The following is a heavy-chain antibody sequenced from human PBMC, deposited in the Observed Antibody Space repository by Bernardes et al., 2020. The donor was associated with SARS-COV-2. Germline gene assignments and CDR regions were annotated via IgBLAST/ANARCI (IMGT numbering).Heavy chain of an antibody. CDR3: ARGPISSIDY. D-gene: IGHD3-10*01. V-gene: IGHV1-2*02. CDR1: GYTFTHYY. J-gene: IGHJ4*02. CDR2: NNPSSGVT. Sequence: ASVTVSCKASGYTFTHYYIHWVRQAPAQGFEWMGWNNPSSGVTNYAQKFQGGVTMTRDTSISTAYMELSSLRADDTAVFYCARGPISSIDYWGQGSLVTVSS.